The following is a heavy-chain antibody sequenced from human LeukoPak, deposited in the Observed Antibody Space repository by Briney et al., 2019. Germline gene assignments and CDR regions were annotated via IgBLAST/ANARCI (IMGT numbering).Heavy chain of an antibody. V-gene: IGHV1-69*04. D-gene: IGHD6-19*01. Sequence: ASVTVSCKASGGTFSSYAISWVRQAPGQGLEWMGRIIPILGIANYAQKFQGRVTITADKSTSTADMELSSLRSEDTAVYYCAARIAVAGSFDYWGQGTLVTVSS. CDR1: GGTFSSYA. J-gene: IGHJ4*02. CDR3: AARIAVAGSFDY. CDR2: IIPILGIA.